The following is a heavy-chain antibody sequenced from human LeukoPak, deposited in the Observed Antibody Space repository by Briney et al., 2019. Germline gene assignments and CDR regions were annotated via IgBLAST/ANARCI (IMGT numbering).Heavy chain of an antibody. D-gene: IGHD5-18*01. CDR3: ARDFRGYSYGPAPPDY. Sequence: PGGSLRLSCAASGFTFSSYSMNWVRQAPGKGLEWVSSISSSSSYIYYADPVKGRFTISRDNAKNSLYLQMNSLRAEDMAVYYCARDFRGYSYGPAPPDYWGQGTLVTVSS. V-gene: IGHV3-21*01. CDR2: ISSSSSYI. CDR1: GFTFSSYS. J-gene: IGHJ4*02.